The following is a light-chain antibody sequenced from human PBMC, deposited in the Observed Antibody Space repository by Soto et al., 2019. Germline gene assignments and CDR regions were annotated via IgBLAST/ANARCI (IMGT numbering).Light chain of an antibody. CDR2: NDS. Sequence: SYELTQPPSVSVAPGQTARLTCGGNNIAGKSVHWYQQKPGQAPVLVVYNDSDRPSGIPERFSGSNSGNTATLTISRVEAGDEADYYCQVWDSSSDHPYVFGTGTKLTVL. CDR1: NIAGKS. V-gene: IGLV3-21*02. J-gene: IGLJ1*01. CDR3: QVWDSSSDHPYV.